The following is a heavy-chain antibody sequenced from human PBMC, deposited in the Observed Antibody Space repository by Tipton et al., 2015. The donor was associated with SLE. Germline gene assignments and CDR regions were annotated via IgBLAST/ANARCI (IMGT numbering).Heavy chain of an antibody. CDR1: GFTFSRYW. CDR3: ASALGGVVLSYFFQH. V-gene: IGHV3-48*03. D-gene: IGHD3-3*01. Sequence: SLRLSCAASGFTFSRYWMHWVRQAPGRGLEWISYISGSGNSIYYAGSVKGRFTISRDNTNNSLYLQMNSLRVEDTATYYCASALGGVVLSYFFQHWGQGTLVTVSS. CDR2: ISGSGNSI. J-gene: IGHJ4*02.